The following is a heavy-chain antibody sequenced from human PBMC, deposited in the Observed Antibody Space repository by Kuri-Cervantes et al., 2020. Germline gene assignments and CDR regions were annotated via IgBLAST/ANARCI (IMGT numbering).Heavy chain of an antibody. D-gene: IGHD6-13*01. Sequence: GSLRLSCTVSGGSISSYYWSWIRQPPGKGLEWIGYIYYSGSTYYNPSLKSRVTISVDKSKNQFSLKLSSVTAADTAVYYCARGDSSWLGYYYYYMDVWGKGTTVTVSS. CDR2: IYYSGST. J-gene: IGHJ6*03. CDR3: ARGDSSWLGYYYYYMDV. CDR1: GGSISSYY. V-gene: IGHV4-59*12.